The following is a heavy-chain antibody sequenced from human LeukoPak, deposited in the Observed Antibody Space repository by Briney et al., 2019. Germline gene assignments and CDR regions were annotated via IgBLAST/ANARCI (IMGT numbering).Heavy chain of an antibody. CDR2: ISRSGSTI. CDR3: ARDQGLFDV. J-gene: IGHJ4*02. V-gene: IGHV3-48*03. CDR1: GFTFSSYE. D-gene: IGHD3-10*02. Sequence: GGSLRLSCAASGFTFSSYEMNWVRQAPGKGLEWLSYISRSGSTIDYTDSVKGRFTISRDNAENALYLQMNSLRDEDTAVYFCARDQGLFDVWGQGTLVTVSA.